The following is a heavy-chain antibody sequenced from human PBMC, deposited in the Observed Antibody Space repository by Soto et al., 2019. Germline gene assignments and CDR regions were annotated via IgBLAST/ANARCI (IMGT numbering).Heavy chain of an antibody. J-gene: IGHJ5*02. CDR3: ARDRPHSSSTRGWFDP. V-gene: IGHV1-3*01. CDR1: GYTFTSYA. CDR2: INAGNGNT. D-gene: IGHD6-6*01. Sequence: ASVKVSCKASGYTFTSYAMHWVRQAPGQRLEWMGWINAGNGNTKYSQKFQGRVTITRDTSASTAYMELSSLRSEDTAVYYCARDRPHSSSTRGWFDPWGQGTLVTVYS.